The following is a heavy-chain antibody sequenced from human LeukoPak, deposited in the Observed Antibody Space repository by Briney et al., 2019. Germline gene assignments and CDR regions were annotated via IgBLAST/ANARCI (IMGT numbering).Heavy chain of an antibody. CDR3: AKGSYDSGDHYFDY. CDR2: IGGGGGST. V-gene: IGHV3-23*01. CDR1: GFTFSSYA. Sequence: SGGYLRLSCAASGFTFSSYAMSWVRQAPGKGLEWFSAIGGGGGSTYYADSVKGRFTISRDNSKNTLYLQMNSLRAEDTAVYYCAKGSYDSGDHYFDYWGQGTLVTVSS. J-gene: IGHJ4*02. D-gene: IGHD4-17*01.